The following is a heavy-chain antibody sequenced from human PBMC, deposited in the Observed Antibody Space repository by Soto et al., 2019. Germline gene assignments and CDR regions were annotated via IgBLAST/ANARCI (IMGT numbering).Heavy chain of an antibody. CDR2: INTTAGDT. CDR1: GFIFRNYV. CDR3: AKPKGPWPSHYDY. J-gene: IGHJ4*02. V-gene: IGHV3-23*01. Sequence: XSLRLSCAASGFIFRNYVLNWFRQAPVNGLEWVSAINTTAGDTYYADFVKGRFTISRDISKDTVYLEMDSLRADDSAVYYCAKPKGPWPSHYDYWGQGTLVTVSS. D-gene: IGHD5-12*01.